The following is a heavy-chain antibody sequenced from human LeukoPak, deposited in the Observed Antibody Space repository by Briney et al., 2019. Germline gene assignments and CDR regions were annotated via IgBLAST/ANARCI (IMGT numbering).Heavy chain of an antibody. CDR2: IIDSGGAT. V-gene: IGHV3-23*01. D-gene: IGHD3-9*01. CDR1: GFTFSTYA. CDR3: AKDRNYDILTGFNWFDP. J-gene: IGHJ5*02. Sequence: GRSLRLSCAASGFTFSTYAMSWVRQAPRKGLEWGSTIIDSGGATYYAESVKGRFTISRDNSKNTLYLPMNSLRAEDTATYYCAKDRNYDILTGFNWFDPWGQGTLVTAYS.